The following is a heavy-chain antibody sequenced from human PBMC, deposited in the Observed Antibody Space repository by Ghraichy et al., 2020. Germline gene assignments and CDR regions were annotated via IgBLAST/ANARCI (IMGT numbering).Heavy chain of an antibody. CDR3: ARVFSYDNSGPIGAFDH. Sequence: SGPTLVKPTQTLTLTCTFSEFSLSTIGVGVGWIRQPPGKALEWLALIYWDNDRRYSPSLESRLSITKDTSKNQVVLTMTDLDPVDTATYFCARVFSYDNSGPIGAFDHWGQGTLVTVSS. J-gene: IGHJ4*02. D-gene: IGHD3-22*01. CDR2: IYWDNDR. V-gene: IGHV2-5*02. CDR1: EFSLSTIGVG.